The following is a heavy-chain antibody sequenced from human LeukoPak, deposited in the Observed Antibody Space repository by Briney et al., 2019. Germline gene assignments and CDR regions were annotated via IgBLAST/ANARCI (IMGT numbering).Heavy chain of an antibody. CDR2: ISSSSPYV. CDR3: ARGGVPAAMGWFGP. V-gene: IGHV3-21*01. D-gene: IGHD2-2*01. Sequence: GESLKISCAASGFTFSSYSMNWVRQAPGKGLEWVSSISSSSPYVYYADSLRGRFTISRDNAKNSLYLQMNSLRAEDTAVYYCARGGVPAAMGWFGPWGQGTLVTVSS. J-gene: IGHJ5*02. CDR1: GFTFSSYS.